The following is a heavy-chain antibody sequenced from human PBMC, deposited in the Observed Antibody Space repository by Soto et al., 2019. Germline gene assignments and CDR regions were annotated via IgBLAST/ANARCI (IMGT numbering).Heavy chain of an antibody. Sequence: EVQLLDSGGGLVQPGGSLRLSCAASGFTFSSSAMSWVRQAPGKGLEWVSAVSGSGGTTYYADSARGRFTISRDNSKNTLYLQMNTLRAEDTAIYFCARCTVVTIVTSGWCHYLDPWGQGTPVTVSS. CDR2: VSGSGGTT. CDR1: GFTFSSSA. J-gene: IGHJ5*02. D-gene: IGHD6-19*01. CDR3: ARCTVVTIVTSGWCHYLDP. V-gene: IGHV3-23*01.